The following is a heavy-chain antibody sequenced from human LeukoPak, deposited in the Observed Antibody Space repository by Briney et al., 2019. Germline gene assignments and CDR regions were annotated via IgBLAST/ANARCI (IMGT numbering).Heavy chain of an antibody. D-gene: IGHD3-3*01. V-gene: IGHV4-59*08. Sequence: SETLSLTCTVSGGSISSYYWSWIRQPPGKGLEWIGYIYYSGSTNYNPSLKSRVTISVDTSKNQFSLKLSSVTAADTAVYYCARWRFLEWQSGYFDYWGQGTPVTVSS. J-gene: IGHJ4*02. CDR2: IYYSGST. CDR3: ARWRFLEWQSGYFDY. CDR1: GGSISSYY.